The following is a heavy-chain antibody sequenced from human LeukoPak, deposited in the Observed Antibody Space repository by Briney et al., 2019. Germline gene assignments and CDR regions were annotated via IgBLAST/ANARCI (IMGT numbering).Heavy chain of an antibody. CDR1: GGSFSGYY. D-gene: IGHD6-6*01. Sequence: SETLSLTCAVYGGSFSGYYWSWIRQPPGKGLEWIGEINHSGGTDYNPSLKSRVTISVDTSKNQFSLKLSSVTAADTAVYYCATLPVAARPNYYYMDVWGKGTTVTVSS. V-gene: IGHV4-34*01. CDR2: INHSGGT. CDR3: ATLPVAARPNYYYMDV. J-gene: IGHJ6*03.